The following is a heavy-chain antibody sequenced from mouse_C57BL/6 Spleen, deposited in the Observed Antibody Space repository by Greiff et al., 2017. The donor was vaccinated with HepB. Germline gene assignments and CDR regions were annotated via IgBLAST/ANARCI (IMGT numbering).Heavy chain of an antibody. CDR2: ISSGSSTI. V-gene: IGHV5-17*01. Sequence: EVKLMESGGGLVKPGGSLKLSCAASGFTFSDYGMHWVRQAPEKGLEWVAYISSGSSTIYYADTVKGRFTISRDNAKNTLFLQMTSLRSEDTAMYYCAREAYYSNYDYAMDYWGQGTSVTVSS. J-gene: IGHJ4*01. CDR3: AREAYYSNYDYAMDY. CDR1: GFTFSDYG. D-gene: IGHD2-5*01.